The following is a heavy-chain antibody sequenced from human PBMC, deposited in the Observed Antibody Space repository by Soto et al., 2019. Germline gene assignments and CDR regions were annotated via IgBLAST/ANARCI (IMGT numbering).Heavy chain of an antibody. Sequence: GESLKISCKGSGYSFTSYWIGWVRQMPGKGLEWMGIIYPGDSDTRYSPSFQGQVTISADKSINSVYLQWSSLKASDTATYYCACFSAAGKHYYGTDFWCPGTLVSVFS. CDR1: GYSFTSYW. V-gene: IGHV5-51*01. CDR3: ACFSAAGKHYYGTDF. J-gene: IGHJ6*02. D-gene: IGHD6-13*01. CDR2: IYPGDSDT.